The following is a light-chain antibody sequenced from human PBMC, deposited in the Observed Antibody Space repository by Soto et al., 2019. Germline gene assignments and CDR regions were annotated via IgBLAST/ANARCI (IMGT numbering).Light chain of an antibody. V-gene: IGKV1-9*01. Sequence: DIQLTQSPSFLSASVGDRVTITCRASQGISSYLAWYQQKPGKAPKLLIYAASTLQSGVPSRFNGSGSGTEFTLTISNLQPEDFATYYCQQLNSYPLTFGGGTKVEIK. CDR2: AAS. CDR3: QQLNSYPLT. J-gene: IGKJ4*01. CDR1: QGISSY.